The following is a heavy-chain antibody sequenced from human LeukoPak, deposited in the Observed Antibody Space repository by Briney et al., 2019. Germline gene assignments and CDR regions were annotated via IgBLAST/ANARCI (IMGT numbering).Heavy chain of an antibody. CDR1: GFTFSTYA. D-gene: IGHD3-22*01. CDR3: ARVMDGSSGSYPDY. Sequence: GRSLRLSCAASGFTFSTYALHWVRQAPGKGLEWVGAISFDSTSEQHADFVKGRFTISRDNSKNTLYLQLTNLRAEDTAVYYCARVMDGSSGSYPDYWGQGTLVTVSS. J-gene: IGHJ4*02. CDR2: ISFDSTSE. V-gene: IGHV3-30*01.